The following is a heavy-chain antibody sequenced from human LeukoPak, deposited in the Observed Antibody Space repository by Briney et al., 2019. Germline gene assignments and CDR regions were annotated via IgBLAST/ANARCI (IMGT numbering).Heavy chain of an antibody. D-gene: IGHD1-26*01. V-gene: IGHV3-23*01. CDR1: GFAFSTYT. J-gene: IGHJ4*02. CDR3: AKDFHPDGKWDVDH. Sequence: GGSLRLSCVASGFAFSTYTMNWVRQAPGKGLQWVSGIYGSGHGDTFYTDSVKGRFTISRDDSKSTLYLQMNSLRVEDSALYYCAKDFHPDGKWDVDHWGQGALVTVSS. CDR2: IYGSGHGDT.